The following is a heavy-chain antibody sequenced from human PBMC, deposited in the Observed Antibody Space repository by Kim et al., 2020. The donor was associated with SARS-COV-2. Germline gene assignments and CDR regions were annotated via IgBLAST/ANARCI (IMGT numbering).Heavy chain of an antibody. CDR3: ARDRQQPDY. V-gene: IGHV1-3*01. D-gene: IGHD5-18*01. Sequence: GNTKYSPRFQGRVTLTRDTSANTAYMDLSSLASEDTAVYFCARDRQQPDYWGQGTLVTVSS. J-gene: IGHJ4*02. CDR2: GNT.